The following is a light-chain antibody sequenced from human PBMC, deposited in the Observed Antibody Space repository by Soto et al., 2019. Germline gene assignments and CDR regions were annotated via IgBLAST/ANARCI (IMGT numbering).Light chain of an antibody. V-gene: IGLV4-69*01. CDR2: FNSDGSH. CDR3: QTWGPGIRV. Sequence: QPVLTQSPTASASLGASVKLTCTLSSGHSTYAIAWHQQQPEKGPRYLMKFNSDGSHSKGDGIPDRFSGSSSGAERYLTISSLQSEDEADYYCQTWGPGIRVFGGGTKLTVL. J-gene: IGLJ2*01. CDR1: SGHSTYA.